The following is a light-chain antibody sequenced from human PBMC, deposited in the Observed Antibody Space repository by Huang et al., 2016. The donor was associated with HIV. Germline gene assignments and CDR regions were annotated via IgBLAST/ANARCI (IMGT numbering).Light chain of an antibody. V-gene: IGKV4-1*01. CDR3: LQYYSVPQT. J-gene: IGKJ1*01. CDR2: WAT. Sequence: DIVMTQSPDSLAVSPGERATINCKSSQTVLYSLNKKNYLSWFQQKPGRPPKLLIYWATTRESRVPDRFSGSGSGTDFTLTINNLQAEDVAVYFCLQYYSVPQTFGHGTKVEIK. CDR1: QTVLYSLNKKNY.